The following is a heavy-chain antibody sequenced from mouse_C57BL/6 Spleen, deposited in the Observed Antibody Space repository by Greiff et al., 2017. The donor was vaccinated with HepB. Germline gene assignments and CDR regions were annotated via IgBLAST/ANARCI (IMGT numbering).Heavy chain of an antibody. CDR1: GYTFTDYY. CDR2: INPNNGGT. V-gene: IGHV1-26*01. Sequence: EVQLQQSGPELVKPGASVKISCKASGYTFTDYYMNWVKQSHGKSLEWIGDINPNNGGTSYNQKFKGKATLTVDKSSSTAYMELRSLTSEDSAVYYCAREADYYGSRRGYFDYWGQGTTLTVSS. D-gene: IGHD1-1*01. J-gene: IGHJ2*01. CDR3: AREADYYGSRRGYFDY.